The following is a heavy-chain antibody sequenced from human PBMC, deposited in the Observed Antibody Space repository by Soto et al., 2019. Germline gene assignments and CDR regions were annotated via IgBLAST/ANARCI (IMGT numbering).Heavy chain of an antibody. CDR3: ARDRGIAAAYNWFDP. V-gene: IGHV3-33*01. CDR1: GFTFSNHD. CDR2: IRYDGSNK. J-gene: IGHJ5*02. Sequence: QVQLVESGGGVVQPGRSLRLSCAASGFTFSNHDMHWVRQAPGKGLEWVAGIRYDGSNKNYADSVKGLFTISRDSSKNTLYLQMNSLRSEDTAIYYCARDRGIAAAYNWFDPWGQGTLVTVSS. D-gene: IGHD6-13*01.